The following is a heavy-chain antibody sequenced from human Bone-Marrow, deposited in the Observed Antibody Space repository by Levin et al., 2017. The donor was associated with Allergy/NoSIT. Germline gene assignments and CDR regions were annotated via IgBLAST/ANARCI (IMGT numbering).Heavy chain of an antibody. Sequence: PSETLSLTCTVSGGSISSSGYYWGWTRRPPGKGLEWIGLINYSGHTHYNPSLRSRVILSLDTSKNQFSLQVTSVTAADTAMYYCARHKEIQDWVDPWGQGTLVTVSS. V-gene: IGHV4-39*01. CDR2: INYSGHT. CDR1: GGSISSSGYY. J-gene: IGHJ5*02. CDR3: ARHKEIQDWVDP.